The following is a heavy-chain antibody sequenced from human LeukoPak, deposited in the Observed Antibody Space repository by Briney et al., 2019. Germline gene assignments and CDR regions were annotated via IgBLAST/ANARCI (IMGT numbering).Heavy chain of an antibody. CDR1: GFTFSDYQ. Sequence: GGSLRLSCAASGFTFSDYQMTWIRQAPGKGLDWISYISSSGTTTYYADSVKGRFTISRDNAKNSLYLQMNSLRAEDTAVYYCARDSDVHCSGGRCTNFDYWGQGILVTVSS. V-gene: IGHV3-11*04. CDR2: ISSSGTTT. J-gene: IGHJ4*02. CDR3: ARDSDVHCSGGRCTNFDY. D-gene: IGHD2-15*01.